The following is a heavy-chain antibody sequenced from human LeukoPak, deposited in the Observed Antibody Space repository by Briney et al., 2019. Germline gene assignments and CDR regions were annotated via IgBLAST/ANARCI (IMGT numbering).Heavy chain of an antibody. CDR2: IKEDGSDT. V-gene: IGHV3-7*05. Sequence: GGSLRLSCAASGFTFSTYAMTWVRQAPGRGLEWVARIKEDGSDTYYVDSVKGRFTISRDKAKKTVYLQMNSLRVEDTAVYYCAREWWYLDYWGQGTLVTVSS. J-gene: IGHJ4*02. CDR1: GFTFSTYA. D-gene: IGHD2-15*01. CDR3: AREWWYLDY.